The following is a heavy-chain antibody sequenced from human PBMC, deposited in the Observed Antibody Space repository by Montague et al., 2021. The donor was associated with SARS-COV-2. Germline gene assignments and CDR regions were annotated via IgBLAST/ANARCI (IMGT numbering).Heavy chain of an antibody. CDR2: TNYRSKWTS. Sequence: CAISGDSAWSNTAAWNWIRQSPSGGLEWLGRTNYRSKWTSDYATSVEGRISIDPDTSKNQFFLHLRSVAPEDTGVYYCVRDTGSAQAGFDAWGQGTQVTVSS. D-gene: IGHD4-17*01. CDR1: GDSAWSNTAA. CDR3: VRDTGSAQAGFDA. V-gene: IGHV6-1*01. J-gene: IGHJ4*02.